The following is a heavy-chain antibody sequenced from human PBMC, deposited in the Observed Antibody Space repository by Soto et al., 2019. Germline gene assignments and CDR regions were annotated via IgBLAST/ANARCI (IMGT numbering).Heavy chain of an antibody. J-gene: IGHJ6*04. Sequence: GGSLRLSCAASGFTVSSNYMSWVRQAPGKGLEWVSVIYSGGSTYYADSVKGRFTISRDNSKNTLYLQMNSLRAEDTAVYYCARDRWYYDILTGMDVWGKGTTVTVSS. V-gene: IGHV3-66*01. D-gene: IGHD3-9*01. CDR1: GFTVSSNY. CDR2: IYSGGST. CDR3: ARDRWYYDILTGMDV.